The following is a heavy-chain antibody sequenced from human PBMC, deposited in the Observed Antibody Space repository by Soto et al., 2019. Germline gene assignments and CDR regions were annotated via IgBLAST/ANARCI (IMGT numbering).Heavy chain of an antibody. V-gene: IGHV1-2*04. D-gene: IGHD2-8*01. CDR2: INPKSGGT. CDR1: GYSFTDYH. CDR3: ARGHSTDCSNGVCSFFYNQEMDV. J-gene: IGHJ6*02. Sequence: ASVKVSCKASGYSFTDYHMHWVRQAPGQGLEWLGRINPKSGGTSTAQKFQGWVTMTRDRSISTVYMELTRLRSDDTAVYFCARGHSTDCSNGVCSFFYNQEMDVWGQGTTLTVSS.